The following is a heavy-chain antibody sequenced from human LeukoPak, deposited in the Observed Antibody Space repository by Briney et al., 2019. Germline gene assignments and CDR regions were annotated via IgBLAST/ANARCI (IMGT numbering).Heavy chain of an antibody. Sequence: GGSLRLSCAVSGLTVSSNYMNWVRQPPGKGLEWVSVIYSGGTIYYADSVKGRFTISRDNSKNTLFLQMNSLRAEDTAAYYCAAVGSSIYWGQGTLVTVSS. J-gene: IGHJ4*02. V-gene: IGHV3-53*01. CDR2: IYSGGTI. CDR1: GLTVSSNY. D-gene: IGHD1-26*01. CDR3: AAVGSSIY.